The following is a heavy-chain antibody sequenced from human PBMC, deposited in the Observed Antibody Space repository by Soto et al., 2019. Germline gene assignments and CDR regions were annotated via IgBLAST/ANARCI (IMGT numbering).Heavy chain of an antibody. Sequence: SETLSLTCTVSGGSISSSSYYWGWIRQPPGKGLEWIGSIYYSGSTYYNPSLKSRVTISVDTSKNQFSLKLSSVTAADTAVYYCARLTTVPGTGDYWGQGTLVTVSS. CDR2: IYYSGST. CDR1: GGSISSSSYY. D-gene: IGHD4-17*01. CDR3: ARLTTVPGTGDY. J-gene: IGHJ4*02. V-gene: IGHV4-39*01.